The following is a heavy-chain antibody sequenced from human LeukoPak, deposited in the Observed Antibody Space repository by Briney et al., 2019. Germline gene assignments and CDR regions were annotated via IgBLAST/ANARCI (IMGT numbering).Heavy chain of an antibody. V-gene: IGHV1-8*03. Sequence: ASVKVSCKASGYTFTSYDINWVRQATGQGLEWMGWMNPNSGNTGYAQKFQGRVTITRNTSISTAYMELSSLRSEDTAVYYCARGVVDTASPSRGDAFDIWGQGTMVTVSS. J-gene: IGHJ3*02. CDR3: ARGVVDTASPSRGDAFDI. CDR2: MNPNSGNT. D-gene: IGHD5-18*01. CDR1: GYTFTSYD.